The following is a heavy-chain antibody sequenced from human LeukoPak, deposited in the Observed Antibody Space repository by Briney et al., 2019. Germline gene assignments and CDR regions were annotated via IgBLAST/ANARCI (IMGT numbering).Heavy chain of an antibody. V-gene: IGHV3-23*01. Sequence: SGGSVRLSCAASGFNYSSYAMRWVRQAPGKGLEGVSAISGSGGSTYYADSVKGRFTISSDNSKNTLYLQMNSLRAEDTAVYYCAKAPTLYNWNDGFDYWGQGTLVTVSS. CDR2: ISGSGGST. CDR3: AKAPTLYNWNDGFDY. D-gene: IGHD1-1*01. CDR1: GFNYSSYA. J-gene: IGHJ4*02.